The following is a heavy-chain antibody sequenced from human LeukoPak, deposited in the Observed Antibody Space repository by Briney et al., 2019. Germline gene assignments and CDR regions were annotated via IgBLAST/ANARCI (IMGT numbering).Heavy chain of an antibody. J-gene: IGHJ4*02. CDR1: GVTLSTYA. CDR2: INHSGST. D-gene: IGHD2-21*02. V-gene: IGHV4-34*01. Sequence: GSLRLSCAASGVTLSTYAMSWARQAPGKGLEWIGEINHSGSTNYNPSLKSRVTISVDTSKNQFSLKLSSVTAADTAVYYCARGPPYIVVVTAIGFFDYWGQGTLVTVSS. CDR3: ARGPPYIVVVTAIGFFDY.